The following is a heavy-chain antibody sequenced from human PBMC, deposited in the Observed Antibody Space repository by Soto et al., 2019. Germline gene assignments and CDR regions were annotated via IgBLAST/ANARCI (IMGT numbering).Heavy chain of an antibody. J-gene: IGHJ6*03. CDR3: ANLYSLYYYYMDV. CDR1: GFTFSSYA. CDR2: ISGSGGST. Sequence: PGGSLRLFCAASGFTFSSYAMSCVRQAPGKGLEWVSAISGSGGSTYYADSVKGRFTISRDNSKNTLYLQMNSLRAEDTAVYYSANLYSLYYYYMDVWGKGTTVTVSS. V-gene: IGHV3-23*01. D-gene: IGHD4-4*01.